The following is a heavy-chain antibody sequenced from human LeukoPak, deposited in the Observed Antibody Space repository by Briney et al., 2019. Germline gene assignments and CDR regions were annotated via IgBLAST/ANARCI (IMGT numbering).Heavy chain of an antibody. D-gene: IGHD3-10*01. CDR3: AREAVHYGSGSHDY. CDR2: MHSSGST. CDR1: GGSISSYY. V-gene: IGHV4-4*07. Sequence: PSETLSLTCTVSGGSISSYYWSWIRQPAGKGLEWIGRMHSSGSTNHNPSIKSRVTMSLDTSKNQFSLKVDSVTAADTAMYYCAREAVHYGSGSHDYWGQGTLVAVSS. J-gene: IGHJ4*02.